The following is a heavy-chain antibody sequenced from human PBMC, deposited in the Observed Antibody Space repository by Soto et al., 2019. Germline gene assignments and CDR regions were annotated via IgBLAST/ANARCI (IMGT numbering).Heavy chain of an antibody. CDR1: GFTFGDYA. Sequence: GESLKISCTASGFTFGDYAMSWFRQAPGKGLEWVGFIRSKAYGGTTEYAASVKGRFTISRDDSKSIAYLQMNSLKTEVTAVYYCTRDRGSSWYDHDAFDIWGQGTMVTVSS. V-gene: IGHV3-49*03. D-gene: IGHD6-13*01. J-gene: IGHJ3*02. CDR3: TRDRGSSWYDHDAFDI. CDR2: IRSKAYGGTT.